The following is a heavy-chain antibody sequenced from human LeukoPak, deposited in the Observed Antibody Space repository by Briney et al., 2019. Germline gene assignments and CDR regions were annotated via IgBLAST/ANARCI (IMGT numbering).Heavy chain of an antibody. Sequence: ASVKVSCKASGYTFTSYAMHWVRQAPGQRLEWMGWINAGNGNTKYSQKFQGRVTITRDTSASTAYMELSSLRSEDTAVYYCARGGVVPAADPSFDYWGQGTLVTVSS. V-gene: IGHV1-3*01. CDR3: ARGGVVPAADPSFDY. D-gene: IGHD2-2*01. CDR1: GYTFTSYA. J-gene: IGHJ4*02. CDR2: INAGNGNT.